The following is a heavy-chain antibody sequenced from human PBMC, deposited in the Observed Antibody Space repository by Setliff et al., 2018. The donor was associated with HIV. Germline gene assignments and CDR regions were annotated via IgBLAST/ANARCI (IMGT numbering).Heavy chain of an antibody. CDR3: ARVPILRYASPVDM. D-gene: IGHD3-9*01. CDR1: GYTFTSYY. CDR2: INPSRGST. J-gene: IGHJ4*02. Sequence: ASVKVSCKASGYTFTSYYIHWVRQAPGQGLEWMGEINPSRGSTSYSEKFRGRATMTRDTSRSTVYMELSSLRFDEPAVYYCARVPILRYASPVDMWGQGTLVTVSS. V-gene: IGHV1-46*01.